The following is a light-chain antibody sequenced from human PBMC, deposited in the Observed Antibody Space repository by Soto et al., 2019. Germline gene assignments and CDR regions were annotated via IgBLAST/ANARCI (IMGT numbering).Light chain of an antibody. CDR3: QQYYSTPYT. CDR2: WAS. CDR1: QSVLESSNNKNY. J-gene: IGKJ2*01. Sequence: DIVMTQSPDSLAVSLGERATVNCKSSQSVLESSNNKNYLAWYKQKPGQPPKLLIYWASIRESGVPDRFSGSGSGTDFTLTISSLQAEDVAVYSCQQYYSTPYTFGQGTKLE. V-gene: IGKV4-1*01.